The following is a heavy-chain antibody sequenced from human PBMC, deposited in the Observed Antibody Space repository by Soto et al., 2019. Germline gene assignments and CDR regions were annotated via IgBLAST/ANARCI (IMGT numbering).Heavy chain of an antibody. Sequence: SLRLSCAAAGFNCSSYGRHCVRQAQGKGLERVAVISYDGSNKYYADSVKGRFTISRDNSKNTLYLQMNSLRAEDTAVYYCARDPLWGTAMVLWYFDLWGRGTLVTVSS. CDR1: GFNCSSYG. D-gene: IGHD5-18*01. V-gene: IGHV3-30-3*01. CDR3: ARDPLWGTAMVLWYFDL. J-gene: IGHJ2*01. CDR2: ISYDGSNK.